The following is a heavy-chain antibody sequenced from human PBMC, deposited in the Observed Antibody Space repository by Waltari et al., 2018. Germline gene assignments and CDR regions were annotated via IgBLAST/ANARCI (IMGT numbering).Heavy chain of an antibody. CDR3: ARAESGGMFDYYYGMDV. D-gene: IGHD2-15*01. CDR2: IYSGGIT. CDR1: GFNVNTHY. J-gene: IGHJ6*02. Sequence: ELQLVESGGGLIQPGGSLRLYCAASGFNVNTHYMSWVRQALGKGLEWISVIYSGGITYYADSVKGRFTISRDSYRNTLSLQMISLRAEDTAVYYCARAESGGMFDYYYGMDVWGQGTTVTVSS. V-gene: IGHV3-53*01.